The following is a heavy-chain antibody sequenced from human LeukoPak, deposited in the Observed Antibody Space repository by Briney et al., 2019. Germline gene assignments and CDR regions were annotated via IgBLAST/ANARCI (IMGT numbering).Heavy chain of an antibody. V-gene: IGHV3-15*01. CDR2: LKSKADGGTT. D-gene: IGHD2-2*01. CDR3: VRAAADCSSTSCWSDYYYYGMDV. J-gene: IGHJ6*02. CDR1: GFTFSDYW. Sequence: GGSLRLSCVASGFTFSDYWMTWVRQAPGKGLEWLGRLKSKADGGTTDYAAPVKGRFIISRDDSKSTLYLQMNSLRAEDTAVYYCVRAAADCSSTSCWSDYYYYGMDVWGQGTTVTVSS.